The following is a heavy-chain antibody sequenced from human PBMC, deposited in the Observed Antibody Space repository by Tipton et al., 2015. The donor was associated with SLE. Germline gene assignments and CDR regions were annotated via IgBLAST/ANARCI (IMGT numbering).Heavy chain of an antibody. Sequence: TLSVTCTVSGGSISSHFWSWIRQPPGKGLEWIGYIYYSGSTNYNPSLKSRVTISVDTSKNQFSLKVSSVTAADTAVYYCARRDGYSSIWNWFDPWGQGTLVTVSS. CDR2: IYYSGST. CDR3: ARRDGYSSIWNWFDP. J-gene: IGHJ5*02. CDR1: GGSISSHF. V-gene: IGHV4-59*11. D-gene: IGHD6-13*01.